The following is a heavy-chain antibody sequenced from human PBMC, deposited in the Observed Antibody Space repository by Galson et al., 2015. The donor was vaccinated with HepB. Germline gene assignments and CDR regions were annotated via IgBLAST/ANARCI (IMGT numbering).Heavy chain of an antibody. CDR3: ARVLVGAPGGWWFDP. J-gene: IGHJ5*02. D-gene: IGHD1-26*01. Sequence: SVKVSCKASGYTFTSYGISWVRQAPGQGLEWMGWISAYNGNTNYAQKLQGRVTMTTDTSTSTAYMELRSLRSDDTAVYYCARVLVGAPGGWWFDPWGQGTLVTVSS. V-gene: IGHV1-18*04. CDR2: ISAYNGNT. CDR1: GYTFTSYG.